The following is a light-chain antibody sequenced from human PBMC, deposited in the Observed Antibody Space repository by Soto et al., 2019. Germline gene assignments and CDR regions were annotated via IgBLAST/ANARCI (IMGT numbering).Light chain of an antibody. J-gene: IGLJ2*01. V-gene: IGLV8-61*01. CDR1: SGSVSTIYY. CDR3: VLYLGSGISV. CDR2: STN. Sequence: QAVVTRDPSLSVSPGGTVTLTCGLTSGSVSTIYYPSWYQQTPGQAPRTLISSTNTRAPGVPDRFSGSILGNKAALTITGAQADDESHYYCVLYLGSGISVFGGGTKVTVL.